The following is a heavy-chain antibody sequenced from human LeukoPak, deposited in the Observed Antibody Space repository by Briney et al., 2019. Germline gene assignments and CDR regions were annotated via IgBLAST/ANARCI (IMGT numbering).Heavy chain of an antibody. CDR2: INPNSGGT. CDR1: GYTFTDYY. V-gene: IGHV1-2*02. J-gene: IGHJ4*02. Sequence: ASVKVSCKASGYTFTDYYMHWVRQAPGQGLEWMGWINPNSGGTNYAQKFQGRVTMTRDTSIRTAYMELSRLRSDDTAVYYCATISGELLSTTVTTWVAIDYWGQGTLVTVSS. D-gene: IGHD4-17*01. CDR3: ATISGELLSTTVTTWVAIDY.